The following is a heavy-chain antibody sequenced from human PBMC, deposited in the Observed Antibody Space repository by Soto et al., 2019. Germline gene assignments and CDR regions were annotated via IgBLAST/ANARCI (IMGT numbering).Heavy chain of an antibody. CDR1: GFTFSSYG. V-gene: IGHV3-30*18. CDR2: ISYDGSNK. D-gene: IGHD5-12*01. J-gene: IGHJ4*02. Sequence: QVQLVESGGGVVQPGRSLRLSCAASGFTFSSYGIHWVRQAPGKGLEWVAVISYDGSNKYYADSVKGRFTISRDNSKNTLYLQMNSLRAEDTAVYYCAKGDRDGYNEGFDYWGQGTLVTVSS. CDR3: AKGDRDGYNEGFDY.